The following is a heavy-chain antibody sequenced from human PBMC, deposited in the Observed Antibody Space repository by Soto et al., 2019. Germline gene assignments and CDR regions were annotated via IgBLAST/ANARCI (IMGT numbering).Heavy chain of an antibody. Sequence: SETLSLTCTVSGGSISSSSYYWGWIRQPPGKGLEWIGSIYYSGYTYYNPSLKSRVTISVDTSKNQFSLKLSSVTAADTAVYYCARHLGEGYFDYWGQGTLVTVSS. CDR3: ARHLGEGYFDY. CDR2: IYYSGYT. CDR1: GGSISSSSYY. J-gene: IGHJ4*02. V-gene: IGHV4-39*01.